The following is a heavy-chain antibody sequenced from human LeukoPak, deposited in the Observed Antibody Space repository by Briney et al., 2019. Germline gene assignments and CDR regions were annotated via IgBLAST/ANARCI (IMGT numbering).Heavy chain of an antibody. Sequence: SVKVSCKASGGTFGSYAISWVRQAPGQGLEWMGRIIPIFGIANYAQKFQGRVTITADKSTSTAYMELSSLRSEDTAVYYCARGARIAVAGTDYYYGMDVWGQGTTVTVSS. J-gene: IGHJ6*02. CDR3: ARGARIAVAGTDYYYGMDV. CDR2: IIPIFGIA. CDR1: GGTFGSYA. D-gene: IGHD6-19*01. V-gene: IGHV1-69*04.